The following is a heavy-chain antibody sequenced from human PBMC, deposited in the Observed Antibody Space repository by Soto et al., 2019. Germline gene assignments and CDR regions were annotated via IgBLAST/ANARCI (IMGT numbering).Heavy chain of an antibody. V-gene: IGHV3-30-3*01. CDR3: ARGPVAGRGITAAVVDD. CDR1: GFTFSAYT. D-gene: IGHD6-19*01. Sequence: QVQLVESGGGVVQPGRSLRLSCSASGFTFSAYTMHWIRQAPDKGLEWVAVVSFDGSNEYYADSVKGRFTISRDNSANTLHLPMNTLSTEDTAVYYCARGPVAGRGITAAVVDDWAQGTTVTVSS. J-gene: IGHJ6*02. CDR2: VSFDGSNE.